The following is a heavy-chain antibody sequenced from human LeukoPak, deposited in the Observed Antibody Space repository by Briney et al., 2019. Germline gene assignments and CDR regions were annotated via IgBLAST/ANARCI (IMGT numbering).Heavy chain of an antibody. D-gene: IGHD3-10*01. J-gene: IGHJ2*01. Sequence: SETLSLACTVSGSSISSGYYWGWIRQPPGKGLEWIGYIFYSGSTNYNPSLKSRVTISVDTSKNQFSLKLSSVTAADTAVYFCARVYYGRTYDYWYFDLWGRGTLVTVSS. V-gene: IGHV4-61*01. CDR2: IFYSGST. CDR3: ARVYYGRTYDYWYFDL. CDR1: GSSISSGYY.